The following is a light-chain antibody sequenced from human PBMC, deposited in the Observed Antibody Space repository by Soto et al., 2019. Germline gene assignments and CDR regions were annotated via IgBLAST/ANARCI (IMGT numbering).Light chain of an antibody. J-gene: IGKJ2*01. V-gene: IGKV1-33*01. CDR1: QDISNY. CDR2: DAS. CDR3: QQYDNLLS. Sequence: DIQMTQSPSSLSASVGDRVTITCQASQDISNYLNWYQQKTGKDPKLLIYDASNLETGVPSRFSGSGSGTDFTFTISSLQPEDIATYYCQQYDNLLSFGQGTKLEIK.